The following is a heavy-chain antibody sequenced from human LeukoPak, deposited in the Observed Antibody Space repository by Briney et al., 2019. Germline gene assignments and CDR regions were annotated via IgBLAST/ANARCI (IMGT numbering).Heavy chain of an antibody. CDR3: ARDKAPPMPPYGSGSYPNWFDP. Sequence: ASVKVSCKASGYTFTSYGISWVRQAPGQGLEWMGWISADNGNTNYAQKRQGRVTMTTDTSTSTAYMELRSLRSDDTAVYYCARDKAPPMPPYGSGSYPNWFDPWGREPWSPSPQ. CDR1: GYTFTSYG. D-gene: IGHD3-10*01. CDR2: ISADNGNT. J-gene: IGHJ5*02. V-gene: IGHV1-18*01.